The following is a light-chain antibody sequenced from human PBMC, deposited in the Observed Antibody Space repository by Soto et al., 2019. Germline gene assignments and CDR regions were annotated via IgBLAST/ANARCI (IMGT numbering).Light chain of an antibody. Sequence: ESVLTQSPGILSLSPGERATLSCRASQSLTSSYLAWYQQKPGQAPRLLIYPASRRATGIPDRFSGSGVGTDFTLIISRLEAADSAVYYCHYYDTSLAWTFGQGTRVEIK. V-gene: IGKV3-20*01. CDR3: HYYDTSLAWT. CDR2: PAS. CDR1: QSLTSSY. J-gene: IGKJ1*01.